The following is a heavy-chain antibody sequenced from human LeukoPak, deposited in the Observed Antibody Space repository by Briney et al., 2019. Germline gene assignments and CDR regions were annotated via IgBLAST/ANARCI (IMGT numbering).Heavy chain of an antibody. CDR1: GGSFSGYH. D-gene: IGHD2-15*01. CDR3: ARAVLGYCSGGSCYSMRISFDY. J-gene: IGHJ4*02. Sequence: SETLSLTCAVYGGSFSGYHWSWIRQPPGKGLEWIGEINHSGSTTYNPSPKSRVTISAKTTKNKFPLKLRSMTAADTAVYYCARAVLGYCSGGSCYSMRISFDYWGKGTLVTVSA. CDR2: INHSGST. V-gene: IGHV4-34*01.